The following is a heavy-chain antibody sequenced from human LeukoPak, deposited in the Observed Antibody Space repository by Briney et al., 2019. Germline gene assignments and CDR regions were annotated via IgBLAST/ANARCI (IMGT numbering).Heavy chain of an antibody. D-gene: IGHD3-10*01. J-gene: IGHJ6*02. Sequence: GGSVRLSCAASGFTFSSYAMSWVRQAPGKGLEWVSAISGSGGSTYYADSVKGRFTISRDNSKNTLYLQMNSLRAEDTAVYYCAKSMVLPKNGMDVWGQGTTVTVSS. V-gene: IGHV3-23*01. CDR1: GFTFSSYA. CDR3: AKSMVLPKNGMDV. CDR2: ISGSGGST.